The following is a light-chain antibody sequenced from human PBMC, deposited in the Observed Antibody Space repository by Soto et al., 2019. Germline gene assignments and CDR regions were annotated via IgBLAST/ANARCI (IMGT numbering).Light chain of an antibody. CDR1: EDISNF. CDR3: QQYDDLLFT. CDR2: DAS. J-gene: IGKJ3*01. V-gene: IGKV1-33*01. Sequence: DIQMTQSPSSLSASIGDRVTITCQASEDISNFLNWYQQKPGKAPKLLIYDASILETGVPSRFRGSGSGTDFTLSISSLQPEDFATYYCQQYDDLLFTFGPGTTVDIK.